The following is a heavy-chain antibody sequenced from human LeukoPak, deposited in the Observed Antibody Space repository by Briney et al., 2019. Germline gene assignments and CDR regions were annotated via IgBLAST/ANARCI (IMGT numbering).Heavy chain of an antibody. D-gene: IGHD3-22*01. J-gene: IGHJ4*02. CDR2: IWYDGSYK. CDR3: AKDPERYYYDSSGSFDY. CDR1: GFTFSNCG. Sequence: GGSLRLSCAASGFTFSNCGMHWARQAPGKGLEWVAVIWYDGSYKYYADSVKGRFTISRDNSKNTLYLQMNSLRAEDTAVYYCAKDPERYYYDSSGSFDYWGQGTLVTVSS. V-gene: IGHV3-30*02.